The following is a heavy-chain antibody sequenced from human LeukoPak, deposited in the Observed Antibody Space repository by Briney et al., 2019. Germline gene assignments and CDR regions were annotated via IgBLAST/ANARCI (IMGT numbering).Heavy chain of an antibody. J-gene: IGHJ4*02. CDR2: IYSGGST. CDR3: ARDPATVVTPGLSY. Sequence: GGSLRLSCAASGFTVSSNYMSWVRQAPGKGLDWVSVIYSGGSTYYADSVKGRFTISRDNSKNTLYLQMNSLRAEDTAVYYCARDPATVVTPGLSYWGQGTLVTVSS. CDR1: GFTVSSNY. V-gene: IGHV3-66*01. D-gene: IGHD4-23*01.